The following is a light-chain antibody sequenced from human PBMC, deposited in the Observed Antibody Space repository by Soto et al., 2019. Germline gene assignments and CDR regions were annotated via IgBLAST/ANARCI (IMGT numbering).Light chain of an antibody. Sequence: EIVLTQSPGILSLSPGERASLSCGASQSISSSFLAWYQQKPGQAPRLLIYGASSRATGIPDRFSGTGSGTDFTLTISSLEPEDAGIYYCQQRSHWPPITFGQGTRLEIK. J-gene: IGKJ5*01. V-gene: IGKV3D-20*02. CDR1: QSISSSF. CDR2: GAS. CDR3: QQRSHWPPIT.